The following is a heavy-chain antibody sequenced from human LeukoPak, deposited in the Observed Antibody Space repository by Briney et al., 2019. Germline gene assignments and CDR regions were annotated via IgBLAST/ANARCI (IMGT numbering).Heavy chain of an antibody. Sequence: SQTLSLTCTVSGGSISSGSYYWSWIGQPAGKGLEWIGRIYTSGSTNYNPSLKSRVTISVDTSKNQSSLKLSSVTAADTAVYYCARDGYYDFWSGYPSEYFQHWGQGTLVTVSS. V-gene: IGHV4-61*02. CDR2: IYTSGST. CDR1: GGSISSGSYY. D-gene: IGHD3-3*01. CDR3: ARDGYYDFWSGYPSEYFQH. J-gene: IGHJ1*01.